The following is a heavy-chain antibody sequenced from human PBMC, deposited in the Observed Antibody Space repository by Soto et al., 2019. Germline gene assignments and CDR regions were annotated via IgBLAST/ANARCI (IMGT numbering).Heavy chain of an antibody. D-gene: IGHD1-26*01. V-gene: IGHV4-34*01. J-gene: IGHJ6*02. CDR3: ARSRKWGRGSYYGMDV. CDR1: GGSFSGYY. Sequence: TLSLTCAVYGGSFSGYYWSWIRQPPGKGLEWIGEINHSGSTNYNPSLKSRVTISVDTSKNQFSLKLSSVTAADTAVYYCARSRKWGRGSYYGMDVWGQGTTVTVSS. CDR2: INHSGST.